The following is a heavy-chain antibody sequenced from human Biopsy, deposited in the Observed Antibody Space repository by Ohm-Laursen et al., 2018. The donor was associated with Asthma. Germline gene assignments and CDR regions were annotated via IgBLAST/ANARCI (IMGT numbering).Heavy chain of an antibody. Sequence: SLRLSCAASGFAVSRDHMFWVRQAPGKGLEWVSVIYSGGTSHTADSVRGRFTISRDYSKNKLYLQMHSLRAEDTAVYYCARGDSSNWSYYYFDYWGQGTLVTVSS. CDR1: GFAVSRDH. J-gene: IGHJ4*02. V-gene: IGHV3-53*01. D-gene: IGHD3-22*01. CDR2: IYSGGTS. CDR3: ARGDSSNWSYYYFDY.